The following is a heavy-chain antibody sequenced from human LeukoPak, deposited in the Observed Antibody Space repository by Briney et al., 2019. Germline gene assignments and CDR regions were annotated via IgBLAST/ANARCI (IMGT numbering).Heavy chain of an antibody. J-gene: IGHJ4*02. CDR2: INPNSGGT. V-gene: IGHV1-2*02. D-gene: IGHD2-15*01. CDR1: GYTFTGYY. CDR3: ARVVYWGFNFGSNFDY. Sequence: GASVKVSCKASGYTFTGYYMHWVRQAPGQGLEWMGWINPNSGGTNYAQKFQGRVTMTRDTSISTAYMDLTRLTSDDTAVYYCARVVYWGFNFGSNFDYWAQGTLVTVSS.